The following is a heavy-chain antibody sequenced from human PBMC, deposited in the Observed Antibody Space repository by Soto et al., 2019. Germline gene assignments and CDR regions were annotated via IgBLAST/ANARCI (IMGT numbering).Heavy chain of an antibody. CDR2: ISAYNGNT. D-gene: IGHD3-10*01. CDR1: GYTFTSYG. CDR3: ARGPPRLWFGELLSSYYYYYYGMDV. V-gene: IGHV1-18*01. Sequence: ASVKVSCKASGYTFTSYGISWVRQAPGQGLEWMGWISAYNGNTNYAQKFQGWVTMTRDTSISTAYMELSRLRSDDTAVYYCARGPPRLWFGELLSSYYYYYYGMDVWGQGTTVTVSS. J-gene: IGHJ6*02.